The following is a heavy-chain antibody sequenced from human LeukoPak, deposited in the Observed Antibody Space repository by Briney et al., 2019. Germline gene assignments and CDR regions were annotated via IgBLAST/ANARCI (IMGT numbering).Heavy chain of an antibody. D-gene: IGHD6-13*01. Sequence: GGSLRLSCAASGFTFDDYGMSWVRQAPGKGLEWVSGINRNGGSTGYADSVKGRFTISRDNATNSLFLQMNSLRAEDTALYSCARDLNSPSWYFVSPGGYWGQGTLVTVSS. J-gene: IGHJ4*02. CDR1: GFTFDDYG. V-gene: IGHV3-20*04. CDR3: ARDLNSPSWYFVSPGGY. CDR2: INRNGGST.